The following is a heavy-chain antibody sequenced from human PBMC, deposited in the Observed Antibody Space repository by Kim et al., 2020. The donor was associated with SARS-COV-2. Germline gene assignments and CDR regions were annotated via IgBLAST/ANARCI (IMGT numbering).Heavy chain of an antibody. J-gene: IGHJ6*02. CDR3: ARDQGYSSSSDAIIYYYYYGMDV. CDR1: GFTFSSYA. CDR2: ISYDGSNK. V-gene: IGHV3-30-3*01. Sequence: GGSLRLSCAASGFTFSSYAMHWVRQAPGKGLEWVAVISYDGSNKYYADSVKGRFTISRDNSKNTLYLQMNSLRAEDTAVYYCARDQGYSSSSDAIIYYYYYGMDVWGQGTTVTVSS. D-gene: IGHD6-6*01.